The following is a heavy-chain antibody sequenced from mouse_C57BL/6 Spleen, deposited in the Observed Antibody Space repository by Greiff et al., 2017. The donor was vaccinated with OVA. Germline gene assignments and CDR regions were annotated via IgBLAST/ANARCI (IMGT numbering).Heavy chain of an antibody. Sequence: VQLQQSGAELVKPGASVKLSCTASGFNIKDYYMHWVKQRTEQGLEWIGRIDPEDGETKYAPKFQGKATITADTSSNTAYLQLSSLTSEDTAVYYCAKPSIYYYGSSHPYAMDYWGQGTSVTVSS. CDR1: GFNIKDYY. D-gene: IGHD1-1*01. J-gene: IGHJ4*01. V-gene: IGHV14-2*01. CDR3: AKPSIYYYGSSHPYAMDY. CDR2: IDPEDGET.